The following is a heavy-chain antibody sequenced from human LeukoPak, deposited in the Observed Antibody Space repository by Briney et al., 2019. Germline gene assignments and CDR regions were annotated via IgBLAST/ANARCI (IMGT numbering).Heavy chain of an antibody. CDR1: GGTFSSYA. V-gene: IGHV1-69*04. Sequence: ASVKVSCKASGGTFSSYAISWVRQAPGQELEWMGRIIPILGIANYAQKFQGRVTITADKSTSTAYMELSSLRSEDTAVYYCARMVRGVIHLSDLWGQGTLVTVSS. CDR2: IIPILGIA. J-gene: IGHJ5*02. CDR3: ARMVRGVIHLSDL. D-gene: IGHD3-10*01.